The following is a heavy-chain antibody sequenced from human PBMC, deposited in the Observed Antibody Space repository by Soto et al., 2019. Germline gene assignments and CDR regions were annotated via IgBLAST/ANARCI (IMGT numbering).Heavy chain of an antibody. D-gene: IGHD6-13*01. V-gene: IGHV6-1*01. Sequence: PSQTLSLTCAISGDSVSSNSAAWNWIRQSPSRGLEWLGRTYYRSKWYNDYAVSVKSRITVNPDTSKNQFSLHLNSVTPEDTAVYYCARASGIAAVFNWFDPWGQGTLVTVSS. CDR1: GDSVSSNSAA. J-gene: IGHJ5*02. CDR3: ARASGIAAVFNWFDP. CDR2: TYYRSKWYN.